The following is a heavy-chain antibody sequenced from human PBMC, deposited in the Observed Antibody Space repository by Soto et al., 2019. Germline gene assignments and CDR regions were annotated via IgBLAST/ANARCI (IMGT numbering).Heavy chain of an antibody. D-gene: IGHD3-22*01. V-gene: IGHV3-23*01. CDR2: IGTRDDI. CDR3: AKDTYYHDSSGYYVFDY. CDR1: GFTFSKYA. Sequence: PGGSLRLSCAASGFTFSKYAMSWVRQAPGKGLEWVSAIGTRDDIFYADSVKGRFTISRDDSKNTLYLQMNSLRAEDTAVYYCAKDTYYHDSSGYYVFDYWGQGT. J-gene: IGHJ4*02.